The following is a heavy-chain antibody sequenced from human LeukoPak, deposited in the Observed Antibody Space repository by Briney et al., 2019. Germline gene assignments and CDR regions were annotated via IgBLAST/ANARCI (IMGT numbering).Heavy chain of an antibody. CDR3: ARGPSSSWSLDAFDM. CDR1: GGSISSSSHY. J-gene: IGHJ3*02. Sequence: PSETLSLTCTVSGGSISSSSHYWGWIRQPPGKGLEWIGSIYYNGYTYYNPSLKSRLTMSVDTSKNQFSLILSSVTAADTAVYYCARGPSSSWSLDAFDMWGQGTMVTASS. CDR2: IYYNGYT. D-gene: IGHD6-13*01. V-gene: IGHV4-39*01.